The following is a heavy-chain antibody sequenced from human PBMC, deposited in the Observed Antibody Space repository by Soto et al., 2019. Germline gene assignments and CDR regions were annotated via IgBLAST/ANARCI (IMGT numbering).Heavy chain of an antibody. V-gene: IGHV1-18*01. CDR3: ATLPHDFWSGSPFDY. CDR1: GYTFTSYG. CDR2: ISAYNGNT. Sequence: GASVKVSCKASGYTFTSYGISWVRQAPGQGLEWMGWISAYNGNTNYAQKLQGRVTMTTDTSTSTAYMGLRSLRSDDTAVYYCATLPHDFWSGSPFDYWGQGTLVTVSS. D-gene: IGHD3-3*01. J-gene: IGHJ4*02.